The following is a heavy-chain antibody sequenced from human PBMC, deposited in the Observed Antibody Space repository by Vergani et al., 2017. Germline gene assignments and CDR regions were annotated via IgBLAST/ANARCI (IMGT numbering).Heavy chain of an antibody. CDR1: GYTFTSYY. CDR3: ARVMADTAMVTPSIDY. D-gene: IGHD5-18*01. CDR2: INPSGGST. V-gene: IGHV1-46*03. J-gene: IGHJ4*02. Sequence: QVQPVQSGAEVKKPGASVKVSCKASGYTFTSYYMHWVRQAPGQGLEWMGIINPSGGSTSYAQKFQGRVTMTRDTSTSTVYMELSSLRSEDTAVYYCARVMADTAMVTPSIDYWGQGTLVTVSS.